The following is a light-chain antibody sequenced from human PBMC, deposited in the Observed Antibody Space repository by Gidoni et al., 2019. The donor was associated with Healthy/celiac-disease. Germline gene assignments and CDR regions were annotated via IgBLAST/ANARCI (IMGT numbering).Light chain of an antibody. Sequence: DIQMTQSPSTLSTSVGDRVTITCRASQSISSWLAWYQQKPGKAPKLLIYKASSLESGVPSRFSGSGSGTEFTLTISSLQPDDVATYYCQQSNSYSPLTFGGGTKVEIK. CDR2: KAS. CDR3: QQSNSYSPLT. V-gene: IGKV1-5*03. J-gene: IGKJ4*01. CDR1: QSISSW.